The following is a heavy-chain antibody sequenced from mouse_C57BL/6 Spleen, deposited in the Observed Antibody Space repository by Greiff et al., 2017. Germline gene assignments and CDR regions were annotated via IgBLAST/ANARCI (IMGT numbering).Heavy chain of an antibody. J-gene: IGHJ2*01. Sequence: VQLQQPGAELVMPGASVKLSCKASGYTFTSYWMHWVKQRPGQGLEWIGEIDPSDSYTNYNQKFKGKSTLTVDKSSSTAYMQLSSLTSEDSAVYYCALLLPRQYYFDDWGQGTTLTVSS. CDR3: ALLLPRQYYFDD. V-gene: IGHV1-69*01. CDR1: GYTFTSYW. CDR2: IDPSDSYT. D-gene: IGHD1-1*01.